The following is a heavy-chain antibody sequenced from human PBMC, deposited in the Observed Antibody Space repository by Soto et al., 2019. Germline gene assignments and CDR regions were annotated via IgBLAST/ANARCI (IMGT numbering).Heavy chain of an antibody. J-gene: IGHJ4*02. CDR1: GFAFRGYG. CDR2: ASYDGSET. D-gene: IGHD3-10*01. V-gene: IGHV3-30*03. CDR3: VRDSGWPILNFDS. Sequence: QVQLVESGGGVVQPGRPLSLALAASGFAFRGYGIHWVGQAPARGLEWVAAASYDGSETYYADSAKGRFTVSKEISKNTAFLQMNALRHEDTAVYFCVRDSGWPILNFDSWGQGTLVTVSS.